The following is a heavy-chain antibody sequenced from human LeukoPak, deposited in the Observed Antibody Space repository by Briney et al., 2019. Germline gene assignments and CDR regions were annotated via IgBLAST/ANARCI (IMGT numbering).Heavy chain of an antibody. CDR2: IYSGGST. J-gene: IGHJ4*02. Sequence: GGSLRLSCAASGFTVSSNYMSWVRQAPGKGLEWVSVIYSGGSTYYADSVKGRFTISRDNSKNTLYLQMNSLRAEDTAVYYCAIGGPMTTVTDYGGQGTLVTVSS. CDR1: GFTVSSNY. D-gene: IGHD4-17*01. V-gene: IGHV3-66*01. CDR3: AIGGPMTTVTDY.